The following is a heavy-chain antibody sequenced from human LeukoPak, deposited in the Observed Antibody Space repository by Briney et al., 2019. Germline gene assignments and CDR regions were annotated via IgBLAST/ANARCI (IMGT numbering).Heavy chain of an antibody. J-gene: IGHJ4*02. CDR1: GYTFTGYY. V-gene: IGHV1-2*02. CDR2: INPNSGGT. CDR3: ARSRSGPATVLGY. Sequence: ASVKVSCKASGYTFTGYYMHWVRQAPGQGLEWMGWINPNSGGTNYAQKFQGRVTITRDTSISTAYMELSRLRSDDTAVYYCARSRSGPATVLGYWGQGTLVTVSS. D-gene: IGHD2-15*01.